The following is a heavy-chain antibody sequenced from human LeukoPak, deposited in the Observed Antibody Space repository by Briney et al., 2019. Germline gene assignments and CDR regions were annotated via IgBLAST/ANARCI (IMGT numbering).Heavy chain of an antibody. J-gene: IGHJ4*02. CDR1: GFTFSSYA. D-gene: IGHD3-3*01. Sequence: PGGSLRLSCAASGFTFSSYAMSWVRQAPGKGLEWVSAIGGNGGDTFYADSVKGRFTLSRDNSKNTLYLQMNSLRVEDTAVYYCGSHFGVGYYFDYWGQGTLVTVSS. CDR3: GSHFGVGYYFDY. CDR2: IGGNGGDT. V-gene: IGHV3-23*01.